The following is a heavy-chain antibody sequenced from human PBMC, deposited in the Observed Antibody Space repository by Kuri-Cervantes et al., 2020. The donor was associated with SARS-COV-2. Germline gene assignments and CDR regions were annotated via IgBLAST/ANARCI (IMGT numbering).Heavy chain of an antibody. Sequence: GESLKISCAASGFTVSGNYMSWVRQAPEKGLEWLSVIYTGDKTYYADPVKGRFTISRDNSKNTVYLQMNSRRAEDTAVYYCARDLGGVSGPFDYWGQGTLVTVSS. D-gene: IGHD3-16*01. J-gene: IGHJ4*02. CDR2: IYTGDKT. CDR1: GFTVSGNY. V-gene: IGHV3-53*01. CDR3: ARDLGGVSGPFDY.